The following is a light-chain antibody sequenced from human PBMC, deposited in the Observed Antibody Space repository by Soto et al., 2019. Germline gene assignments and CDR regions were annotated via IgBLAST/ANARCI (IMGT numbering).Light chain of an antibody. CDR1: QSVLYSSNNKNY. J-gene: IGKJ2*01. V-gene: IGKV4-1*01. CDR3: QQYESTPPT. Sequence: DIVMTQSPDSLAVSLGERATINCKSSQSVLYSSNNKNYLAWYQQRPGQPPKLLIYWASTRESGVPDRFSGSGAGTDFTLAITSLQAEDLAVYYCQQYESTPPTFGQGTKLEIK. CDR2: WAS.